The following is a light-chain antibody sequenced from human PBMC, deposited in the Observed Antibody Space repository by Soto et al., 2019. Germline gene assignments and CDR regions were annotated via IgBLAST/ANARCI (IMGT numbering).Light chain of an antibody. CDR2: EVS. CDR3: SSYAGSNNFAV. V-gene: IGLV2-8*01. CDR1: SSDVGGYNY. Sequence: QSALTQPPSASGSPGQSVTISCTGTSSDVGGYNYVSWYQQHPGKAPKLMIYEVSKRPSGVPDRFSGSKSGNTASLTGSGLQAEDEADYDCSSYAGSNNFAVFGGGTKLTV. J-gene: IGLJ2*01.